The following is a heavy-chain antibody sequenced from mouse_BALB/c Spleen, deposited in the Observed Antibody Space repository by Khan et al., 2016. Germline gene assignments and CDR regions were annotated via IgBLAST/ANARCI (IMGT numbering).Heavy chain of an antibody. D-gene: IGHD2-14*01. CDR2: IIYSGST. J-gene: IGHJ4*01. Sequence: EVQLQESGPGLMKPSQSLSLTCTVTGYSITSDYAWNWIRQFPGNKLEWMGYIIYSGSTTYTPSLKSRISITRDTSQNQFFLQLTSVTIEDTATYYCASDRPNYAMDYWGQGTSVTVSS. CDR3: ASDRPNYAMDY. V-gene: IGHV3-2*02. CDR1: GYSITSDYA.